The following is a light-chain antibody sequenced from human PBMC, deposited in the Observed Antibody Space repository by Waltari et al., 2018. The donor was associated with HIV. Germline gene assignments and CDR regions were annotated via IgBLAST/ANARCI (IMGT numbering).Light chain of an antibody. J-gene: IGKJ3*01. CDR2: GAS. Sequence: EIVMTQSPATLSVSPGERATLPCRASQSVTSSLAWYQQKPGQAPRLLIYGASKRATGVPTRFSGGGSGTEFTLTISSLQSEDFAVYSCQQYNTWPLTFGPGTKVDIK. V-gene: IGKV3-15*01. CDR3: QQYNTWPLT. CDR1: QSVTSS.